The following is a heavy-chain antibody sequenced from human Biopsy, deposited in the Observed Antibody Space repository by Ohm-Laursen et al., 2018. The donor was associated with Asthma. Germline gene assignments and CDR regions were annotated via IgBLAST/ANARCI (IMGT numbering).Heavy chain of an antibody. Sequence: SLRLSCAASGFTFSSYSMYWVRQAPGKGLEWVAVISYDGSNKYYADSVKGRFTISRDNSKNTLYLQMNSLRAEDTAVYYCAKAERYFDWYWFDPWGQGTLVTVSS. V-gene: IGHV3-30*18. CDR3: AKAERYFDWYWFDP. J-gene: IGHJ5*02. CDR2: ISYDGSNK. D-gene: IGHD3-9*01. CDR1: GFTFSSYS.